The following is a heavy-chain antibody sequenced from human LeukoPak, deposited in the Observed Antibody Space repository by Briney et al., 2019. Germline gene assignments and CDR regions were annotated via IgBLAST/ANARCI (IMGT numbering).Heavy chain of an antibody. D-gene: IGHD3-16*01. CDR3: ARERAPTFLRLGELPPYYFDY. J-gene: IGHJ4*02. V-gene: IGHV4-30-4*01. CDR2: IYYGGST. CDR1: GGSISSGDYY. Sequence: SETLSLTCTVSGGSISSGDYYWSWIRQPPGKGLEWIGYIYYGGSTYYNPPLKSRVTISVDTSKNQFSLKLSSVTAADTAVYYCARERAPTFLRLGELPPYYFDYWGQGTLVTVSS.